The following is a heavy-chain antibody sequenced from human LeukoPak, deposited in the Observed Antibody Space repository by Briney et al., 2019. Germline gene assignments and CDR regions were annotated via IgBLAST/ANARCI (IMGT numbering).Heavy chain of an antibody. J-gene: IGHJ4*02. CDR1: GFTFSSYE. Sequence: SGGSLRLSCAASGFTFSSYEMNWVRQAPGKGLEWVSGISGSGGSTYYADSVKGRFTISRDNSKNTLYLQMNSLRAEDTAAYYCAKDYYGLPRFADDWGQGTLVTVSS. V-gene: IGHV3-23*01. D-gene: IGHD4-17*01. CDR3: AKDYYGLPRFADD. CDR2: ISGSGGST.